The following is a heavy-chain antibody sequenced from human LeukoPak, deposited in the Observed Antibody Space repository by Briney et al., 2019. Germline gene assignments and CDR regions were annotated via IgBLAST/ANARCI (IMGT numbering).Heavy chain of an antibody. Sequence: ASVKVSCKASGYTFTSYYMHWVRQAPGQGLEWMGPINPSGGSTSYAQKFQGRVTMTRDTSTSTVYMELSSLRSEDTAVYYCARDQAAAGTEDDAFDIWGQGTMVTVSS. CDR2: INPSGGST. D-gene: IGHD6-13*01. CDR1: GYTFTSYY. J-gene: IGHJ3*02. V-gene: IGHV1-46*01. CDR3: ARDQAAAGTEDDAFDI.